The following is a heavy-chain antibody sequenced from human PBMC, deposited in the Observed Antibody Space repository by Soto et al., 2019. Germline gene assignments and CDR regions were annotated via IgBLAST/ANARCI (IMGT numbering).Heavy chain of an antibody. J-gene: IGHJ4*02. CDR1: GGSFSGYY. D-gene: IGHD6-6*01. V-gene: IGHV4-34*01. CDR2: INHSGST. Sequence: SETLSLTCAVYGGSFSGYYWSWIRQPPGKGLEWIGEINHSGSTNYNPSLKSRVTISVDTSKNQFSLKLSSVTAADTAVYYCASQARYQRGYFDYWGQGTLVTVSS. CDR3: ASQARYQRGYFDY.